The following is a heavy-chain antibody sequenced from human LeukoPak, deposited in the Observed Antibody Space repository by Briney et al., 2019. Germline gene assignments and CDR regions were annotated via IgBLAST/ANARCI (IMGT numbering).Heavy chain of an antibody. J-gene: IGHJ4*01. CDR1: GGTFSSYA. Sequence: ASVKVSSKASGGTFSSYAISWVRQAPGQGLEWMGWITAYNGNRLYAQRFQGRITLTTDTSTSTSYMELRSLEYDDTAIYYCARDNDKVVDHWGQGTLVTVSS. CDR3: ARDNDKVVDH. D-gene: IGHD1-1*01. V-gene: IGHV1-18*01. CDR2: ITAYNGNR.